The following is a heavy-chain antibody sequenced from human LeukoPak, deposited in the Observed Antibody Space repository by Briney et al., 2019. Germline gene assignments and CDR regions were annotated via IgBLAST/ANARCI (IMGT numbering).Heavy chain of an antibody. CDR1: GFTFSSYS. J-gene: IGHJ3*02. Sequence: GGSLRLSCAASGFTFSSYSMTWVRQAPGKGLEWVSSISSSSSYIYYADSVKGRFTISRDNAKNSLYLQMNSLRAEDTAVYYCARDYYGSGSVGSAFDIWGQGTMVTVSS. CDR3: ARDYYGSGSVGSAFDI. D-gene: IGHD3-10*01. CDR2: ISSSSSYI. V-gene: IGHV3-21*01.